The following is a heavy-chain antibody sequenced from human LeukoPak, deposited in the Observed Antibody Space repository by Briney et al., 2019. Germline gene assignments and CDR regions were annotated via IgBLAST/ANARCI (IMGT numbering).Heavy chain of an antibody. Sequence: PGGSLRLSCAASGLTFSSYWMTWVRQAPGKGLEWVANIKQDGSEKYYVDSVEGRFTISRDNAKNSVYLQMNSLRAEDTAVYYCAREQQLWFDYWGQGTLVTVSS. V-gene: IGHV3-7*03. CDR2: IKQDGSEK. J-gene: IGHJ4*02. CDR3: AREQQLWFDY. D-gene: IGHD5-18*01. CDR1: GLTFSSYW.